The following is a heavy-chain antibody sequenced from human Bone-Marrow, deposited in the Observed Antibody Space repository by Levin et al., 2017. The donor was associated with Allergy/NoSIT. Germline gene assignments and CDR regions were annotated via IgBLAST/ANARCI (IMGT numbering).Heavy chain of an antibody. CDR3: ARGQAAADY. CDR1: GFTFSSYG. D-gene: IGHD6-13*01. Sequence: GESLKISCAASGFTFSSYGMHWVRQAPGKGLEWVAVIWYDGSNKYYADSVKGRFTISRDNSKNTLYLQMNSLRAEDTAVYYCARGQAAADYWGQGTLVTVSS. J-gene: IGHJ4*02. CDR2: IWYDGSNK. V-gene: IGHV3-33*01.